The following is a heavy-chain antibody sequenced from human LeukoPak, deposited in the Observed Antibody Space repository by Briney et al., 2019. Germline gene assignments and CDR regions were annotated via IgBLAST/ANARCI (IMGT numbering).Heavy chain of an antibody. CDR1: GFTFSSYA. V-gene: IGHV3-23*01. CDR2: ISGSGGST. D-gene: IGHD3-16*02. CDR3: ARGESDYVWGSYRLDY. Sequence: PGGSLRLSCAASGFTFSSYAMSWVRQAPGKGLEWVSVISGSGGSTYYADSVKGRFTISRDNSKNTLYLQMNSLRAEDTAVYYCARGESDYVWGSYRLDYWGQGTLGTVSA. J-gene: IGHJ4*02.